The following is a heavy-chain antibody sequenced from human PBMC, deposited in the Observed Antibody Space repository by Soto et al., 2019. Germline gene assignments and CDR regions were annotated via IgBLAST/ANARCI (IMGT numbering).Heavy chain of an antibody. D-gene: IGHD2-21*02. CDR3: ARFVVVTAPTGYYYYGMDV. V-gene: IGHV1-18*01. Sequence: QVQLVQSGAEVKKPGASVKVSCKASGYTFTSYGISWVRQAPGQGLEWMGWISAYNGNTNYAQKLQGRVTMTTDTSTSTAYRELRSLRSDDTAVYYCARFVVVTAPTGYYYYGMDVWGQGTTVTVSS. CDR2: ISAYNGNT. J-gene: IGHJ6*02. CDR1: GYTFTSYG.